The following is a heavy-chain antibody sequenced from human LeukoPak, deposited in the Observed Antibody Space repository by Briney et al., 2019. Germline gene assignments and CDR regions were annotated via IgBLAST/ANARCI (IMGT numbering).Heavy chain of an antibody. CDR2: IGGGDDR. CDR1: GFTFRNYA. J-gene: IGHJ4*02. Sequence: GGSLRLSCAASGFTFRNYAMNWVRQAPGKGLEWVVGIGGGDDRHYADSVKGRFTCSRDDSKNTLYLQMSSLRLEDTAVYYCAKDATPFNSIWDYFDSWGQGTLVTVSA. D-gene: IGHD7-27*01. CDR3: AKDATPFNSIWDYFDS. V-gene: IGHV3-23*01.